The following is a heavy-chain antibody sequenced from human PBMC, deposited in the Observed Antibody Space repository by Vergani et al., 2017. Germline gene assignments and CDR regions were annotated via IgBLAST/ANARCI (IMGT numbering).Heavy chain of an antibody. Sequence: EVQLVQSGAEVKTPGESLTISCKGSGYSFTSYWIAWVRQMPGKGLEWMGIIYPGDSDTRYSPSFQGQVTISADKSISPAYLQWRSLKASDTAMYYCARRGIAAVEDAFDIWGQGTMVTVSS. V-gene: IGHV5-51*01. J-gene: IGHJ3*02. CDR1: GYSFTSYW. CDR2: IYPGDSDT. D-gene: IGHD6-13*01. CDR3: ARRGIAAVEDAFDI.